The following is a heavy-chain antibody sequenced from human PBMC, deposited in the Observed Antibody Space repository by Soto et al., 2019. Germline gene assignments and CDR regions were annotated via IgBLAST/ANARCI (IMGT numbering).Heavy chain of an antibody. CDR3: ARDRLSCSSTSCYHNWFDP. D-gene: IGHD2-2*01. CDR2: IYYSGST. J-gene: IGHJ5*02. V-gene: IGHV4-31*03. CDR1: SGSISSGGYY. Sequence: SETLSLTCTVSSGSISSGGYYWSWIRQHPGKGLEWIGYIYYSGSTYYNPSLKSRVTISVDTSKNQFSLKLSSVTAADTAVYYCARDRLSCSSTSCYHNWFDPWGQGTLVTVSS.